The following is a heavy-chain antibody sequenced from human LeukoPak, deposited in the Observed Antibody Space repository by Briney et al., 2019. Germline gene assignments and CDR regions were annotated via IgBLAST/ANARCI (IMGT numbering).Heavy chain of an antibody. CDR2: FDPEDGET. V-gene: IGHV1-24*01. D-gene: IGHD3-22*01. Sequence: ASMKVSCKVSGYTLTELSMHWVRQAPGKGLEWMGGFDPEDGETIYAQKFQGRVTMTEDTSTDTAYMELSSLRSEDTAVYYCATDRPSAHTMIVVVDAFDIWGQGTMVTVSS. CDR1: GYTLTELS. CDR3: ATDRPSAHTMIVVVDAFDI. J-gene: IGHJ3*02.